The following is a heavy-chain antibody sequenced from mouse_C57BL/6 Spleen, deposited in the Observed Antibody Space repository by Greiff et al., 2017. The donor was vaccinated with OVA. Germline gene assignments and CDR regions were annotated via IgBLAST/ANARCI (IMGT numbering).Heavy chain of an antibody. CDR2: IYPGSGST. CDR3: ASFSYDYVFDY. V-gene: IGHV1-55*01. Sequence: QVQLQQPGAELVKPGASVKMSCKASGYTFTSYWITWVKQRPGQGLEWIGDIYPGSGSTNYNEKFKSKATLTVATSSSTAYMQLSSLTSEDSAVYYCASFSYDYVFDYWGQGTTLTVSS. J-gene: IGHJ2*01. D-gene: IGHD2-4*01. CDR1: GYTFTSYW.